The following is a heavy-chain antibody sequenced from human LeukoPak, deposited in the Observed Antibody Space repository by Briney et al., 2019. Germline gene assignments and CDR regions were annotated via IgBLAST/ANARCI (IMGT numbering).Heavy chain of an antibody. CDR3: AKVAKYYYGSETYYFFEH. V-gene: IGHV3-7*01. Sequence: GGSLRLSCAASGFIFSSYWMSWVRQTPEKGLEWVANIKPDGTEKYYVDSVKGRFTISRDNAKNSLYLQMNSLRVEDTAVYYCAKVAKYYYGSETYYFFEHWGQGTPVTASS. CDR2: IKPDGTEK. D-gene: IGHD3-10*01. CDR1: GFIFSSYW. J-gene: IGHJ4*02.